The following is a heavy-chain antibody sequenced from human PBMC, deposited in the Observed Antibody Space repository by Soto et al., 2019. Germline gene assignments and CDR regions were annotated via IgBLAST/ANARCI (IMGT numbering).Heavy chain of an antibody. CDR1: GGTFSSYA. CDR2: IIPIFGTA. J-gene: IGHJ6*02. D-gene: IGHD2-8*01. V-gene: IGHV1-69*13. CDR3: ARDSLYCTGYYCDRMAF. Sequence: SVKVSCKASGGTFSSYAISWVRQAPGQGLEWMGGIIPIFGTANYAQKFQGRVTITADESTSTAYMELSSLRSEDTAVYYCARDSLYCTGYYCDRMAFRARRTTDT.